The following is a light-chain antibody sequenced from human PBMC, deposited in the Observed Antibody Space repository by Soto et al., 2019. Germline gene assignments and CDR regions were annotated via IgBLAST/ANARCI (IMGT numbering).Light chain of an antibody. Sequence: DTQMTQSPSSLSASVGDRVSITCRASQIISSFVNWYQQKPGKPPDLRISAASSLRSGVPSRFSGSGSGTDFTLTISSLQPEDFATYYCQQTNTTPLTFGGGTKVDI. CDR3: QQTNTTPLT. J-gene: IGKJ4*01. CDR1: QIISSF. V-gene: IGKV1-39*01. CDR2: AAS.